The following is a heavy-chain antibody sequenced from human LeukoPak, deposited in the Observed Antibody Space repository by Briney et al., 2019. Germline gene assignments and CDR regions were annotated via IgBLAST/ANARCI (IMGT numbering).Heavy chain of an antibody. D-gene: IGHD6-19*01. J-gene: IGHJ1*01. CDR1: GYTFTSYG. Sequence: GASVKVSCKASGYTFTSYGISWVRQAPGQGLEWMGWISAYNGNTNYAQKLQGRVTMTTDTSTSTAYMELRSLRSDDTAVYYCASPYSSAGGAEYFQHWGQGTLVTVSS. CDR2: ISAYNGNT. V-gene: IGHV1-18*01. CDR3: ASPYSSAGGAEYFQH.